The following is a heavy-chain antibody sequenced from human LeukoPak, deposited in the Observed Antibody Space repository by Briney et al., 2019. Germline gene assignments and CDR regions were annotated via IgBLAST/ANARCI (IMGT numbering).Heavy chain of an antibody. CDR3: ARDLRDH. J-gene: IGHJ4*02. CDR2: ITSAGNFI. CDR1: GFTFSTYT. Sequence: GGSLRLSCAASGFTFSTYTMIWVRQAPGKGLEWVSSITSAGNFIYYADSLRGRFTVSRDNAKNSLYLQMNRLRAEDTAMYYCARDLRDHWGQGTLVTVSS. V-gene: IGHV3-21*01.